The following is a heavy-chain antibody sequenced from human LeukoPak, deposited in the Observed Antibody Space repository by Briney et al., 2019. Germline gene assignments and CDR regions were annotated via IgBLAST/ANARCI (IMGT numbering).Heavy chain of an antibody. Sequence: GGSLRLSCAASGFTFSSYAMSWVHQAPGKGLEWVSAISGSGGSTYYADSVTGRFTISRDNAKNSLYLQMNSLRAEDTAVYYCASVDDYKKFDYWGQGTLVAVSS. CDR1: GFTFSSYA. CDR3: ASVDDYKKFDY. CDR2: ISGSGGST. D-gene: IGHD5-24*01. J-gene: IGHJ4*02. V-gene: IGHV3-23*01.